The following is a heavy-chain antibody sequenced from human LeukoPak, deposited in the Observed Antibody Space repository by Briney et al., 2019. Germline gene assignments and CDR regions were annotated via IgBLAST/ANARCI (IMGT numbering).Heavy chain of an antibody. D-gene: IGHD3-3*01. CDR3: ARTIRGRGYYFYMDV. Sequence: SGPTLVYPTQTLTLTCTFSGFSLNTSGRRVSWIRQPPGKALEWLSRIDWDDDKFYSTSLKTRLTISKDTSKNQVVLTMTNVDPVDTATYYCARTIRGRGYYFYMDVWGKGTTVTVSS. J-gene: IGHJ6*03. CDR1: GFSLNTSGRR. CDR2: IDWDDDK. V-gene: IGHV2-70*04.